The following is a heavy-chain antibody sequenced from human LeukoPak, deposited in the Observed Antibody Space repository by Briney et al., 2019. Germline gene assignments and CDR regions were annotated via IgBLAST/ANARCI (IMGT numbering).Heavy chain of an antibody. D-gene: IGHD2-8*01. CDR2: INPSGGST. V-gene: IGHV1-46*01. Sequence: GASVKVSCKASGYTFTSYYMHWVRQAPGQGLEWMGIINPSGGSTSYAQKFQGRVTMTRDTSTSTVYMELSSLRSEDTAVYYCARDGEYCTNGVCSQIDYWGQGTLVTVSS. CDR1: GYTFTSYY. J-gene: IGHJ4*02. CDR3: ARDGEYCTNGVCSQIDY.